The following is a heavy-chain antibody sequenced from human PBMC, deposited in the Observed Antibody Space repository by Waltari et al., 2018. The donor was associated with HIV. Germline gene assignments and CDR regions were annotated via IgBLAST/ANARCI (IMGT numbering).Heavy chain of an antibody. Sequence: EVRLLESGGGLVRPGGSLRLSCAASGFRFSAYNMNWVRQGPGKGLEWVASIGSLQNFIHYADSVKGRFTVSRDNAKNSLYLQMNSLTAEDTAVYYCARGPSSGWSWFDPWGQGTLVTVSS. J-gene: IGHJ5*02. CDR1: GFRFSAYN. V-gene: IGHV3-21*01. CDR3: ARGPSSGWSWFDP. CDR2: IGSLQNFI. D-gene: IGHD6-19*01.